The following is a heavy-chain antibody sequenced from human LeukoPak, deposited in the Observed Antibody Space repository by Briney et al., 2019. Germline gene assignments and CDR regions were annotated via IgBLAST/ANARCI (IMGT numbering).Heavy chain of an antibody. Sequence: GGSLRLSCAASGFTLSDYYMSWIRQAPGKGLEWVSYIRSSGDTIFYADSVKGRFTISRDNAKNSLYLQMNSLGAEDTAVSYCARSLGGSYLDYWGQGTRVTVSS. V-gene: IGHV3-11*01. CDR2: IRSSGDTI. CDR1: GFTLSDYY. CDR3: ARSLGGSYLDY. J-gene: IGHJ4*02. D-gene: IGHD5-12*01.